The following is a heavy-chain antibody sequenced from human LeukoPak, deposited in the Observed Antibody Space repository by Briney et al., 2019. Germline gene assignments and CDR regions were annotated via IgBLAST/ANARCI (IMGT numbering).Heavy chain of an antibody. V-gene: IGHV4-61*02. J-gene: IGHJ4*02. CDR3: ARDICGYNYGCFDS. CDR2: IYTSGST. CDR1: GGSISSGSYY. Sequence: MSSETLSLTCTVSGGSISSGSYYWSWIRQPAGKGLEWIGRIYTSGSTNYNPSLKSRVTISVDTSKNQFSLKLSSVTAADTAVYYCARDICGYNYGCFDSWGQGTLVSVSS. D-gene: IGHD5-18*01.